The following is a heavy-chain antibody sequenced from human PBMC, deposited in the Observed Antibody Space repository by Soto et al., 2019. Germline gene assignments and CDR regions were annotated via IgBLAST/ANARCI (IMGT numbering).Heavy chain of an antibody. J-gene: IGHJ6*03. CDR2: INHSGST. D-gene: IGHD4-17*01. V-gene: IGHV4-34*01. Sequence: SETLCLTCAVDGGSFSGYYWSWIRQPTGKGLEWIGEINHSGSTNYNPSLKSRVTISVDTSKNQFSLKLSSVTAADTAVYYCARPIYGDYDYYMDVWGKGTTVTVSS. CDR1: GGSFSGYY. CDR3: ARPIYGDYDYYMDV.